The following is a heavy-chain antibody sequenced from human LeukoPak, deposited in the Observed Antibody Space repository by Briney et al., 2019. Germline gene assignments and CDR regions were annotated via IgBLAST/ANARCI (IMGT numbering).Heavy chain of an antibody. D-gene: IGHD2-2*02. Sequence: SVTLSCKASGYTFTGYYMHWVRQAPGQGLEWMGWFNPNSGGTNYAQKFQGRVTMTRGTSISTAYMELSRLRSDDTAVYYCAIYCSSTSCHKIGDYWGQGTPDTVSS. CDR1: GYTFTGYY. CDR2: FNPNSGGT. CDR3: AIYCSSTSCHKIGDY. J-gene: IGHJ4*02. V-gene: IGHV1-2*02.